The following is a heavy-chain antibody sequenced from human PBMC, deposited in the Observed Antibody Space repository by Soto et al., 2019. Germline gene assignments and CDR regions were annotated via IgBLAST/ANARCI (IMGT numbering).Heavy chain of an antibody. CDR1: GFTFTSSA. D-gene: IGHD6-13*01. CDR2: SVVGSGNT. V-gene: IGHV1-58*01. J-gene: IGHJ6*02. Sequence: QMQLVQSGPEVKKPGTSVKVSCKASGFTFTSSAVQWVRQARGQRLEWIGWSVVGSGNTNYAQKFQERVTITRDMSTSTAYMELSSLRSEDTAVYYCAADLTSSSSWYYYYGMDVWGQGTTVTVSS. CDR3: AADLTSSSSWYYYYGMDV.